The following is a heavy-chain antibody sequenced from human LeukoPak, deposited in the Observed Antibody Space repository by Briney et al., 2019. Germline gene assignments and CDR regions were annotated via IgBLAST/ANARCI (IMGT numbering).Heavy chain of an antibody. D-gene: IGHD3-22*01. CDR3: ARPYYYDSRIDP. V-gene: IGHV4-30-4*01. J-gene: IGHJ5*02. CDR1: GGSISSGDYY. CDR2: MYYTGST. Sequence: SETLSLTCTVSGGSISSGDYYWSWVRQPPGKGLEWIAYMYYTGSTCYNPSLKSPVTMSADTSKNQLSLKLSSVTAADTAVYYCARPYYYDSRIDPWGQGILVTVSS.